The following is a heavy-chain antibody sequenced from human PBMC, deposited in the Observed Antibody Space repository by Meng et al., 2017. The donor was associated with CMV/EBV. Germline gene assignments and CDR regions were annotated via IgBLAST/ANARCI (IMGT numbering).Heavy chain of an antibody. D-gene: IGHD2-8*01. CDR3: AIVTVMLPYAKHFDY. CDR1: GYTFTSYY. V-gene: IGHV1-2*02. Sequence: ASVKVSCKASGYTFTSYYIHWVRQAPGQGLEWMGWIDPNSGATNYAQKFQGRVTMTRDTYISTSYMELSRLKSDDTAVYYCAIVTVMLPYAKHFDYWGQGTLVTVSS. CDR2: IDPNSGAT. J-gene: IGHJ4*02.